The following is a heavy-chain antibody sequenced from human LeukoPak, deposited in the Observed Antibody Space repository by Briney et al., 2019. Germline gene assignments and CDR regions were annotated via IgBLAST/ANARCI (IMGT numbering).Heavy chain of an antibody. Sequence: SETLSLTCTVSGGSPSSYYWSWIRQPPGKGLEWIGYIHYTGTTNYNPSLKSRLTMSLDTSKNQISLRLSSVTAADTAVYYCAGRYCSGGACYSNYYYMDVWGKGTTVTVSS. V-gene: IGHV4-59*01. CDR1: GGSPSSYY. CDR3: AGRYCSGGACYSNYYYMDV. CDR2: IHYTGTT. J-gene: IGHJ6*03. D-gene: IGHD2-15*01.